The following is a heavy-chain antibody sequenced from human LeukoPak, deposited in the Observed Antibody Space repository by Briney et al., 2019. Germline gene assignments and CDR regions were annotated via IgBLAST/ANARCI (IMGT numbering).Heavy chain of an antibody. CDR2: ISGGGGNT. Sequence: GGSLRLSCAASGFTFSNYAMSWVRQAPGKGLEWVSAISGGGGNTYYSDSVKGRFTISRDNSKNTLYLQMNSLRAEDTAVYYCAKAGRPYNRYCSGGSCYPLDYWGQGTLVTVSS. CDR3: AKAGRPYNRYCSGGSCYPLDY. J-gene: IGHJ4*02. CDR1: GFTFSNYA. D-gene: IGHD2-15*01. V-gene: IGHV3-23*01.